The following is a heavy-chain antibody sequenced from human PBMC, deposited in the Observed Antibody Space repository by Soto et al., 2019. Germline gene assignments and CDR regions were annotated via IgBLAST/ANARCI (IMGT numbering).Heavy chain of an antibody. V-gene: IGHV3-23*01. CDR1: GFSFSNFA. Sequence: PGGSLRLSFAASGFSFSNFAMSWVRQAPGTGLEWVSSISGSGDKTYYLDSVKGRFTISRDNSKNTLYLHMNSLGAEDTAVYFCAKDYASTWYWYFDPWGQGTLVTVSS. J-gene: IGHJ5*02. CDR2: ISGSGDKT. CDR3: AKDYASTWYWYFDP. D-gene: IGHD6-13*01.